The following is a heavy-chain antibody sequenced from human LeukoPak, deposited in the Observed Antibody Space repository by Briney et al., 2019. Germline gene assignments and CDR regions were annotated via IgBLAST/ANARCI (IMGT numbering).Heavy chain of an antibody. CDR3: AEPPGYQPLYSYLDS. J-gene: IGHJ4*02. Sequence: PGGSLRLSCAASGFTFSSYAMSWVRQAPGKGLEWVSVISGSGDTIYYADSVKGRFTISRDNSKNTLYLQMNSLRAEDTAVYYCAEPPGYQPLYSYLDSWGQGTLVTVSP. CDR2: ISGSGDTI. D-gene: IGHD2-2*02. CDR1: GFTFSSYA. V-gene: IGHV3-23*01.